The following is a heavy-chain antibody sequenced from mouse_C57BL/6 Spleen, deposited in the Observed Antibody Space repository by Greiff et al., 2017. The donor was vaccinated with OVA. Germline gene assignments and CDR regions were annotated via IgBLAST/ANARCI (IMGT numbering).Heavy chain of an antibody. CDR2: ITYDGSST. CDR3: ARENYYGSSHWYFDV. Sequence: DVQLVESEGGLVQPGSSMKLSCTASGFTFSDYYMAWVRQVPEKGLEWVANITYDGSSTYYLDSLKSRFIISRDNAKNILYLQMSSLKSEDTATYYCARENYYGSSHWYFDVWGTGTTVTVSS. CDR1: GFTFSDYY. V-gene: IGHV5-16*01. J-gene: IGHJ1*03. D-gene: IGHD1-1*01.